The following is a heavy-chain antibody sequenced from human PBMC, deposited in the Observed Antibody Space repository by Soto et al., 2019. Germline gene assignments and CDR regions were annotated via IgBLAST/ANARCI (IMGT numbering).Heavy chain of an antibody. D-gene: IGHD3-10*01. CDR3: ARDRGGEGGWFDP. J-gene: IGHJ5*02. CDR1: GGSISSSNW. Sequence: QVQLQESGPGLVKPSGTLSLTCAVSGGSISSSNWWSWVRQPPGKGLEWIGEIYHSGSTNYNPSPRRGATISGDKPKNQSPLKLGSGTAADTAVYYCARDRGGEGGWFDPWGQGTLVTVSS. CDR2: IYHSGST. V-gene: IGHV4-4*02.